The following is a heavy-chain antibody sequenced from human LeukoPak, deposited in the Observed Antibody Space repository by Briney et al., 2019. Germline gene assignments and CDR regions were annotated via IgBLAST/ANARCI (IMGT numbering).Heavy chain of an antibody. CDR3: TRDPVGRLWPGLDY. CDR1: GFTFGDYA. Sequence: GGSLRLSCTASGFTFGDYAMSWVRQAPGKGLEWVGFIRSKAYGGTTEYAASVKGRFTISRDDSKSIAYLQMNSLKTEDTAVYYCTRDPVGRLWPGLDYWGQGTLVTVSS. D-gene: IGHD3-10*02. CDR2: IRSKAYGGTT. V-gene: IGHV3-49*04. J-gene: IGHJ4*02.